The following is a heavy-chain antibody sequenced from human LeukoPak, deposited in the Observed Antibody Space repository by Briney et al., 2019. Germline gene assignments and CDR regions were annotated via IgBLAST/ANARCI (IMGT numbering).Heavy chain of an antibody. CDR1: GFTFSDFW. Sequence: GGSLRLSCAASGFTFSDFWMTWVRQAPGKGLEWVANIKQDGSEKFYVDSVKGRFTISRDNSKTSLYLQMSSPRAEDTAVYFCARDRIYYDILTGYLPLDYWGRGTLVAVSS. V-gene: IGHV3-7*01. CDR3: ARDRIYYDILTGYLPLDY. D-gene: IGHD3-9*01. J-gene: IGHJ4*02. CDR2: IKQDGSEK.